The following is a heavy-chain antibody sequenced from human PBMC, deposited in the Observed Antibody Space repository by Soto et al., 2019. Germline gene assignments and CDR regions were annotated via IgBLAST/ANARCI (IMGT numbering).Heavy chain of an antibody. Sequence: ASVKVACKASGYTFTSYGISWVLQAPGEGLEWMGWISAYNGNTNYAQKLQGRVTMTTDTSTSTAYMELRSLRSDDTAVYYCARVGSNDFWSGYYTYYYYGMDVWGQGTTVTVSS. V-gene: IGHV1-18*01. CDR2: ISAYNGNT. J-gene: IGHJ6*02. CDR3: ARVGSNDFWSGYYTYYYYGMDV. CDR1: GYTFTSYG. D-gene: IGHD3-3*01.